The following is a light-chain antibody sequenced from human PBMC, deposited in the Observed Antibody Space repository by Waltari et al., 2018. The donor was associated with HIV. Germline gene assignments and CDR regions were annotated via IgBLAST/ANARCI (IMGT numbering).Light chain of an antibody. J-gene: IGLJ2*01. CDR3: ASHAGSKDV. Sequence: QSALPQPPSASGSPGQSVTISCTGTSSDIGAYYYVAWYQQYPGKAPKLMIYDVTKRPSGVPDRFSGSKSGNTASLTVSGLQAEDEADYYCASHAGSKDVFGGGTKLTVL. V-gene: IGLV2-8*01. CDR2: DVT. CDR1: SSDIGAYYY.